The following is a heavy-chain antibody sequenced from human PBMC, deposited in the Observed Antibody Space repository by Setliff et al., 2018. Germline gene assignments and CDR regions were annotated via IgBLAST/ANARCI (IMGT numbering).Heavy chain of an antibody. CDR1: GFTFKTYE. V-gene: IGHV3-48*03. Sequence: GGSLRLSCEASGFTFKTYEMIWVRQAPGKGLERVSKTHTDGITIYSDSVRGRFTIFRDSAKNSLSLQMNGLRAEDTSVYYCARCSSWHGHYPHFNYWGQGTLVTVSS. CDR2: THTDGITI. CDR3: ARCSSWHGHYPHFNY. J-gene: IGHJ4*02. D-gene: IGHD6-13*01.